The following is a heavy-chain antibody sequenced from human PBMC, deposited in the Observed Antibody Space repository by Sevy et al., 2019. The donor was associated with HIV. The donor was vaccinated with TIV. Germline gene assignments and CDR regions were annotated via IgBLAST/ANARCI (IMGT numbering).Heavy chain of an antibody. CDR2: INTLSDTI. CDR1: GFTFRRNS. Sequence: GGSLRLSCTASGFTFRRNSMNWVRQAPGKGLEWLAYINTLSDTIKYADSVKGRFTISRDNAKNSLYLQMNSLRVEDTAVYYCSRDASVAAYYFDFLGQGTLVTVSS. D-gene: IGHD6-19*01. J-gene: IGHJ4*02. CDR3: SRDASVAAYYFDF. V-gene: IGHV3-48*01.